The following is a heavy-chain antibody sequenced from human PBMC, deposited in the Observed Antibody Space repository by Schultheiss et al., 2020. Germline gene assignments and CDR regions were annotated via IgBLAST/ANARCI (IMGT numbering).Heavy chain of an antibody. CDR3: ARRGYGGNSMSEVRFDP. D-gene: IGHD4-23*01. J-gene: IGHJ5*02. V-gene: IGHV3-21*04. Sequence: ATLSLTCTVSGGSISSSSYYWGWIRQPPGKGLEWVSSISSSSSYIYYADSVKGRFTISRGNAKNSLYLQMNSLRAEDTAVYYCARRGYGGNSMSEVRFDPWGQGTLVTGSS. CDR2: ISSSSSYI. CDR1: GGSISSSS.